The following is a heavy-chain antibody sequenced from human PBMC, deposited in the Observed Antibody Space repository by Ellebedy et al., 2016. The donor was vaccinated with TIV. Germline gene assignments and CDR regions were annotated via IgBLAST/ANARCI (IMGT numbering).Heavy chain of an antibody. Sequence: PGGSLRLSCAASGFTVSSNYMSWVRQAPGKGLEWVSVIYSGGSTYYADSVKGRFTISRDNSKNTLYLQMNSRRAEDTAVYYCARGYSSSWYESYYGMDVWGQGTTVTVSS. CDR1: GFTVSSNY. D-gene: IGHD6-13*01. V-gene: IGHV3-53*01. CDR3: ARGYSSSWYESYYGMDV. CDR2: IYSGGST. J-gene: IGHJ6*02.